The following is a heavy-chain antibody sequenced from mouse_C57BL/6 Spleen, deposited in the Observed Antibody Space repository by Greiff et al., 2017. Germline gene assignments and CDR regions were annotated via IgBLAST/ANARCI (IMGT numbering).Heavy chain of an antibody. D-gene: IGHD1-1*01. J-gene: IGHJ4*01. CDR2: IYPGDGDT. CDR3: ASLEGITTVVATDYAMDY. V-gene: IGHV1-80*01. Sequence: QVQLQQSGAELVKPGASVKISCKASGYAFSSYWMNWVKQRPGKGLEWIGQIYPGDGDTNYNGKFKGKATLTADKSSSTAYMQLSSLTSEDSAVYFCASLEGITTVVATDYAMDYWGQGTSVTVSS. CDR1: GYAFSSYW.